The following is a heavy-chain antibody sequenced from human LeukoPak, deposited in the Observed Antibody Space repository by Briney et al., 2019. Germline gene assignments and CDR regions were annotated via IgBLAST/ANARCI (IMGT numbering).Heavy chain of an antibody. CDR3: AREVVVAATPVIDY. CDR1: GYTFTSYD. V-gene: IGHV1-8*01. D-gene: IGHD2-15*01. CDR2: MNPNSGNT. Sequence: ASVKVSCKAPGYTFTSYDINWVRQATGQGLEWMGWMNPNSGNTGYAQKFQGRVTMTRNTSISTAYMELSSLRSEDTAVYYCAREVVVAATPVIDYWGQGTLVTVSS. J-gene: IGHJ4*02.